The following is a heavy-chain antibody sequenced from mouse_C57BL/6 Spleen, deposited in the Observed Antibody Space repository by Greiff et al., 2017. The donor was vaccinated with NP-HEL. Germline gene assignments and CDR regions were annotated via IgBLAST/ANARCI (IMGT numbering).Heavy chain of an antibody. Sequence: EVKLVESGGGLVQPKGSLKLSCAASGFSFNTYAMNWVRQAPGKGLEWVARIRSKSNNYATYYADSVKDRFTISRDDSESMLYLQMNNLKTEDTAMYYCVRHSDYDYDGYFDYWGQGTTLTVSS. CDR1: GFSFNTYA. D-gene: IGHD2-4*01. CDR2: IRSKSNNYAT. CDR3: VRHSDYDYDGYFDY. V-gene: IGHV10-1*01. J-gene: IGHJ2*01.